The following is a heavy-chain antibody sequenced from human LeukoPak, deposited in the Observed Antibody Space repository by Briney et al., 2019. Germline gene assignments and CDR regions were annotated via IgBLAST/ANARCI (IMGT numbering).Heavy chain of an antibody. D-gene: IGHD2-2*01. J-gene: IGHJ4*02. CDR1: GYSISSGNY. Sequence: SETLSLTCSVSGYSISSGNYWGWIRLPPGKGLQWIGSIYHSGSTYYNPSLKSRVTISVDTSKNQFSLKLSSVTAADTAVYYCAKGYCRGNSCYDDRGALDYWGQGTLVTVSS. CDR2: IYHSGST. CDR3: AKGYCRGNSCYDDRGALDY. V-gene: IGHV4-38-2*02.